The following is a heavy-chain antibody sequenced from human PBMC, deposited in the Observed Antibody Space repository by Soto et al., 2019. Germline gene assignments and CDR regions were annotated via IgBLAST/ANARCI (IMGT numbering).Heavy chain of an antibody. J-gene: IGHJ5*02. CDR3: ARELVAAAGHPLDWFDP. CDR2: TYYRSKWYN. Sequence: PSQTLSLTCAISGDSVSCNSAAWNWIRQSPSRGLEWLGRTYYRSKWYNDYAVSVKSRITINPDTSKNQFSLQLNSVTPEDTAVYYCARELVAAAGHPLDWFDPWGQGTLVTVSS. D-gene: IGHD6-13*01. CDR1: GDSVSCNSAA. V-gene: IGHV6-1*01.